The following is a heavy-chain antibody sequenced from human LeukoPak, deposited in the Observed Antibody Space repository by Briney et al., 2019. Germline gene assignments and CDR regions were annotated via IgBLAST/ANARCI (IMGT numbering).Heavy chain of an antibody. J-gene: IGHJ4*02. CDR2: ISNTNSYI. V-gene: IGHV3-21*01. CDR3: ARDGIYGDYGH. D-gene: IGHD4-17*01. Sequence: GGSLRLSCAASGFTFSSYWMSWVRQAPGKGLEWVSCISNTNSYIYYADSVKGRFTISRDNAKNTLYLQMNSLRAEDTAVYYCARDGIYGDYGHWGQGTLVTVSS. CDR1: GFTFSSYW.